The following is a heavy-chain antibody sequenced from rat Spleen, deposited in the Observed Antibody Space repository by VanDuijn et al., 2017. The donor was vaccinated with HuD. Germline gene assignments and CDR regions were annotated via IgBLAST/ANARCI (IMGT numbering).Heavy chain of an antibody. CDR1: GFTFSSFA. J-gene: IGHJ3*01. CDR2: ISNTGGSI. Sequence: EVQLVESGGGLVQPGRSLKLSCAASGFTFSSFAMAWVRQAPKKGLEWVASISNTGGSIYYPDSVKGRFTISRHNTQNTLYLQMNSLRSEDTATYYCASAGSRVSRFAYWGQGTLVTVSS. CDR3: ASAGSRVSRFAY. V-gene: IGHV5-46*01. D-gene: IGHD1-4*01.